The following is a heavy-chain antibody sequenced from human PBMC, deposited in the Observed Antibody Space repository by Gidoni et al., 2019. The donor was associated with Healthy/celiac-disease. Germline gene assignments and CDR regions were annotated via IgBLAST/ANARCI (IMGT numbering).Heavy chain of an antibody. D-gene: IGHD2-15*01. J-gene: IGHJ5*02. CDR1: GFTFRSYW. V-gene: IGHV3-7*01. Sequence: EVQLVESGGGLVQPGGSLRLSCAASGFTFRSYWMSWVRQAPGKGLEWVANIKQDGSEKYYVDSVKGRFTISRDNAKNSLYLQMNSLRAEDTAVYYCARDAVVAALNWFDPWGQGTLVTVSS. CDR2: IKQDGSEK. CDR3: ARDAVVAALNWFDP.